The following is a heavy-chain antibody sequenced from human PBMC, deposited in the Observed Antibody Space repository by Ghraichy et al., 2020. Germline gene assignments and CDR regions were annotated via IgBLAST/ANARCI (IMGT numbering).Heavy chain of an antibody. V-gene: IGHV4-59*01. CDR1: GGSISSYY. CDR2: IYYSGST. J-gene: IGHJ4*02. CDR3: ARDRSEFDY. Sequence: ETLSPTCTVSGGSISSYYWSWIRQPPGKGLEWIGYIYYSGSTNYNPSLKSRVTISVDTSKNQFSLKLSSVTAADTAVYYCARDRSEFDYWGQGTLVTVSS.